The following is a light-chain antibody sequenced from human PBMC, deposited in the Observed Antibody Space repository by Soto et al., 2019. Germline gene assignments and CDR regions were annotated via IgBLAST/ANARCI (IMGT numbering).Light chain of an antibody. Sequence: DIQMTQSPSTLSASVVDRVTITFRASQSISSWLAWYQQKPGKAPKLLIYDASSLESGVPSRFSGSGSGTEFTLTISSLQPDDFATYFCQQYNSYPWTCGQGTKVDIK. CDR1: QSISSW. CDR3: QQYNSYPWT. V-gene: IGKV1-5*01. J-gene: IGKJ1*01. CDR2: DAS.